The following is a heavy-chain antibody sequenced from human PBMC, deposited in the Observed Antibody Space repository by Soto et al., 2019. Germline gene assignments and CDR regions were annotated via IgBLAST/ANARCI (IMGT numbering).Heavy chain of an antibody. CDR1: GYTFTSYY. D-gene: IGHD3-10*01. V-gene: IGHV1-46*01. J-gene: IGHJ6*02. Sequence: QVQLVQSGAEVKKPGASVKVSCRASGYTFTSYYMHWVRQAPGEGVEWMGIINPSGGSTSYAQTFQGSVTMTRDTSTSTVYMELSSLRSEDTAVYYCATSTGVRGVINYYYGMDVWGQGTTVTVAS. CDR3: ATSTGVRGVINYYYGMDV. CDR2: INPSGGST.